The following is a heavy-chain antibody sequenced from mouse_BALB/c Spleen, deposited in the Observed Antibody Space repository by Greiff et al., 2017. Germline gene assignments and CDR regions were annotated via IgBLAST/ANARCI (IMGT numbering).Heavy chain of an antibody. CDR1: GYAFSSYW. V-gene: IGHV1-80*01. Sequence: QVQLKQSGAELVRPGSSVKISCKASGYAFSSYWMNWVKQRPGQGLEWIGQIYPGDGDTNYNGKFKGKATLTADKSSSTAYMQLSSLTSEDSAVYFCARSFYGSFAYWGQGTLVTVSA. CDR3: ARSFYGSFAY. D-gene: IGHD1-2*01. CDR2: IYPGDGDT. J-gene: IGHJ3*01.